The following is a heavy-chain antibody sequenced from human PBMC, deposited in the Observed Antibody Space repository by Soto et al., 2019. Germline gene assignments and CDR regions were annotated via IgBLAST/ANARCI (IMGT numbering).Heavy chain of an antibody. Sequence: SETLSLTCTVSGGSISSYYWSWIRQPPGKGLEWIGYIYYSGGTNYNPSLKSRVTISVDTSKNQFSLKLSSVTAADTAVYFCARGVLYWGQGTLVTVSS. J-gene: IGHJ4*02. CDR2: IYYSGGT. V-gene: IGHV4-59*12. D-gene: IGHD1-1*01. CDR3: ARGVLY. CDR1: GGSISSYY.